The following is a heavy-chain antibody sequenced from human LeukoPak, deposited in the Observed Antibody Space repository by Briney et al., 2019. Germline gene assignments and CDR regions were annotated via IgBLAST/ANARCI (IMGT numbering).Heavy chain of an antibody. Sequence: GGSLRLSCAASGFTFSSYAMTWVRQAPGKGLEWVSAISASGGSTYYADSVKGRFTISRDNAKNSLYLQMNSLRAEDTAVYYCARISGDYGAWGQGTLVTVSS. CDR2: ISASGGST. V-gene: IGHV3-23*01. CDR1: GFTFSSYA. CDR3: ARISGDYGA. J-gene: IGHJ4*02. D-gene: IGHD4-17*01.